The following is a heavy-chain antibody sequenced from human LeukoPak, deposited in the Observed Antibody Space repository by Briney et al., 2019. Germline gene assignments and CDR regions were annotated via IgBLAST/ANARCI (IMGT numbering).Heavy chain of an antibody. CDR3: ARDYSSGWYNGYYYYYMDV. D-gene: IGHD6-19*01. CDR1: GGTFINYA. V-gene: IGHV1-18*01. Sequence: GASVKVSCKASGGTFINYAISWVRQAPGQGLEWMGWISAYNGNTNYAQKLQGRVTMTTDTSTSTAYMELRSLRSDDTAVYYCARDYSSGWYNGYYYYYMDVWGKGTTVTVSS. CDR2: ISAYNGNT. J-gene: IGHJ6*03.